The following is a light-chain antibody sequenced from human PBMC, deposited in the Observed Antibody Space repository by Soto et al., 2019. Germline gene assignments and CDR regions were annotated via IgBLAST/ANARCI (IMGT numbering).Light chain of an antibody. J-gene: IGKJ1*01. CDR3: QHYNSYSEA. CDR2: KAS. V-gene: IGKV1-5*03. Sequence: DIQMTQSPSTLCGSVGDIVTITCLASQTISSWLAWYQQKPGKAPKLLIYKASTLKSGVPSRFSGSGSGTEFTLTISSLQPDDFATYYCQHYNSYSEAFGQGTKVDIK. CDR1: QTISSW.